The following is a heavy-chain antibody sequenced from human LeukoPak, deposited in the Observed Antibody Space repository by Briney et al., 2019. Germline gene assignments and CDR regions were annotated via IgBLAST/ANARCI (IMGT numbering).Heavy chain of an antibody. D-gene: IGHD3-3*01. CDR2: IWYDGSNK. J-gene: IGHJ5*02. CDR1: GFTFSSYG. V-gene: IGHV3-33*01. CDR3: ARDRQGTDFWSGYSGLDP. Sequence: LRLSCAASGFTFSSYGMHWVRQAPGKGLEWVAVIWYDGSNKYYADSVKGRFTISRDNSKNTLYLQMNSLRAEDTAVYYCARDRQGTDFWSGYSGLDPGGQGTLGTVSA.